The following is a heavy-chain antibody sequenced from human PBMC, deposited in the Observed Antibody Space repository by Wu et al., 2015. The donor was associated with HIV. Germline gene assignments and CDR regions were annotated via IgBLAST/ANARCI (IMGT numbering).Heavy chain of an antibody. V-gene: IGHV1-18*01. CDR1: VTPFSNSG. CDR2: IMGDSGST. CDR3: GRVWGCGFTTCYWRVDV. D-gene: IGHD2-21*01. J-gene: IGHJ6*02. Sequence: QVRLVQSGVEVKKPGASVKSPVRLMVTPFSNSGVSWIRQAPGQGLEYMGWIMGDSGSTNYAQRFQGRVTMTIDTSTNTGYLELGSLRSDDTAVYYCGRVWGCGFTTCYWRVDVWGQGTTVIVSS.